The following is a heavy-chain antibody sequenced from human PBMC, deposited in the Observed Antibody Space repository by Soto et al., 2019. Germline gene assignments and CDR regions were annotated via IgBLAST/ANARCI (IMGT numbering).Heavy chain of an antibody. CDR2: ISGSGGST. CDR3: AKKAYYYDSSGYYPYNDY. D-gene: IGHD3-22*01. V-gene: IGHV3-23*01. CDR1: GFTFSSYA. Sequence: SLRLSCAASGFTFSSYAMSWVRQAPGKGLEWVSAISGSGGSTYYADSVKGRFTISRDNSKNTLYLQMNSLRAEDTAVYYCAKKAYYYDSSGYYPYNDYWGQGTLVTVSS. J-gene: IGHJ4*02.